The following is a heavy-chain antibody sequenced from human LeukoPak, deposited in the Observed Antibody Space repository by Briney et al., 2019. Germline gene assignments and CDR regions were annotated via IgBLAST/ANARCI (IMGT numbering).Heavy chain of an antibody. CDR2: SSTGSSYT. CDR3: ARAYGQVYFDN. J-gene: IGHJ4*02. V-gene: IGHV3-11*06. D-gene: IGHD3-10*01. CDR1: GFTFSDYY. Sequence: KPGGSLRLSCAASGFTFSDYYMSWIRQAPGKGLEWVSYSSTGSSYTNYADSVKGRFTISRDNAKNSLSLQMNSLRAEDTAIYYCARAYGQVYFDNWGQGTLVTVS.